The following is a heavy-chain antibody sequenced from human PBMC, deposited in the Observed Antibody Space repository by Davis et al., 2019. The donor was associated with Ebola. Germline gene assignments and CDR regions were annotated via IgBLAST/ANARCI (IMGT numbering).Heavy chain of an antibody. J-gene: IGHJ6*02. CDR1: GFTFSDYY. CDR3: ARNLKVPKGYYYGMDV. V-gene: IGHV3-11*01. D-gene: IGHD2-2*01. CDR2: ISSSGSTI. Sequence: GESLKISCAASGFTFSDYYMSWIRQAPGKGLEWVSYISSSGSTIYYADSVKGRFTISRDNAKNSLYLQMNSLRAEDTAVYYCARNLKVPKGYYYGMDVWGQGTTVTVFS.